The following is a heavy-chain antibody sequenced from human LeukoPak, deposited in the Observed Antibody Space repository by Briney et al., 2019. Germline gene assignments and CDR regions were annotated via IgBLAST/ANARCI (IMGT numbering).Heavy chain of an antibody. Sequence: GGSLRLSCAAYGFTFSSYAMSWVRQAPGKGLEWVSAISGSGGSTYYADSVKGRLTISRDNSKNTLYLQMNSLRAEDTAVYYCAKDESAAYAFDIWGQGTMVTVSS. J-gene: IGHJ3*02. CDR3: AKDESAAYAFDI. CDR1: GFTFSSYA. V-gene: IGHV3-23*01. CDR2: ISGSGGST. D-gene: IGHD2-15*01.